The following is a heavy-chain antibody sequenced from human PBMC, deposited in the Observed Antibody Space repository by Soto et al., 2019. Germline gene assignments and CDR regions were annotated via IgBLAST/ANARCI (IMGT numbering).Heavy chain of an antibody. CDR2: IIPIFGTA. CDR1: GGTFSSYA. D-gene: IGHD3-22*01. CDR3: ARDEYDYYDSSGHDAFDI. V-gene: IGHV1-69*13. Sequence: GASVKVSCKASGGTFSSYAISWVRQAPGQGLEWMGGIIPIFGTANYAQKFQGRVTITADESTSTAYMELSSLRSEDTAVYHCARDEYDYYDSSGHDAFDIWGQGTMVTVSS. J-gene: IGHJ3*02.